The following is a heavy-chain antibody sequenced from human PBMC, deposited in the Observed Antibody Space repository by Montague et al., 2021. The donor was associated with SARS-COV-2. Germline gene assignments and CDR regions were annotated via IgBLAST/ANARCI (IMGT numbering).Heavy chain of an antibody. V-gene: IGHV4-59*08. CDR1: VVPISSYY. CDR3: ARHGRFSVIVNTPRGASDI. CDR2: IFFSGST. J-gene: IGHJ3*02. Sequence: SETLSLTCTVSVVPISSYYWSWIRQPPGKGLDWIGFIFFSGSTNYNPSLKSRVTISVDTSKNQFSLKLSSVTAADPAVYYCARHGRFSVIVNTPRGASDIGGQGTMVTVSS. D-gene: IGHD3-22*01.